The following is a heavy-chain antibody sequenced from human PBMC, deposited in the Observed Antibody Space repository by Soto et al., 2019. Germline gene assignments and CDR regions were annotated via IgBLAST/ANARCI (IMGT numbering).Heavy chain of an antibody. CDR3: ERDEGINWFDP. D-gene: IGHD3-10*01. V-gene: IGHV1-69*08. CDR2: IIPILGIA. CDR1: GGTFSSYT. J-gene: IGHJ5*02. Sequence: QVQLVQSGAEVKKPGSSVKVSCKASGGTFSSYTISWVRQAPGQGLEWMGRIIPILGIANYARKFQGRVTITEDKSTSTAYMELSSLRSEDTAVYYCERDEGINWFDPWGQGTLVTVSS.